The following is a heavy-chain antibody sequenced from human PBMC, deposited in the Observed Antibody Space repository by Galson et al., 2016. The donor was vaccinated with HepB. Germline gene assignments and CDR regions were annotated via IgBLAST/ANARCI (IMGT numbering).Heavy chain of an antibody. V-gene: IGHV3-33*01. CDR2: IWYDGSNK. CDR1: GFTFSSYG. J-gene: IGHJ5*02. CDR3: ARDQVYSGSGSHYTNWFDP. Sequence: SLRLSCAAPGFTFSSYGIHWVRQAPGKGLEWVAGIWYDGSNKYYADSVKGRFTISRDNSKNTLYRQMNSLRAEDTAVYYCARDQVYSGSGSHYTNWFDPWGQGTLVTVSS. D-gene: IGHD3-10*01.